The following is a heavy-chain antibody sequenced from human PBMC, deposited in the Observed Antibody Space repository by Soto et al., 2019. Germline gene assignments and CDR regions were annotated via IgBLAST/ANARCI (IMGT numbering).Heavy chain of an antibody. V-gene: IGHV3-33*01. CDR2: TRHDGSNT. J-gene: IGHJ4*02. CDR3: ARDGVGATTFFGYFDY. D-gene: IGHD1-26*01. CDR1: GFTFSGYG. Sequence: QVQPVESGGGVVQPGRSLRLSCAASGFTFSGYGKHWVRQAPGKGLEWVAITRHDGSNTYYADSVRGRFTISRDNSKKTLYLQMDSLRAEDTAVYYCARDGVGATTFFGYFDYWGQGTLVTVSS.